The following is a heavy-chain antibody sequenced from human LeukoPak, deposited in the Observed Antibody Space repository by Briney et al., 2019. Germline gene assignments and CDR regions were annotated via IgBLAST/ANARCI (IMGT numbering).Heavy chain of an antibody. CDR3: ARGYRDYYDSSGHHSYGMDV. J-gene: IGHJ6*02. CDR2: INQSGST. Sequence: SETLSLTCAVYGGSFSGYYWSRIPQPPGKGLEWIGEINQSGSTNYTPSLKSRVTISVDTSKNQFSLKLSSVTAADTAVYYCARGYRDYYDSSGHHSYGMDVWGQGTTVTVSS. D-gene: IGHD3-22*01. V-gene: IGHV4-34*01. CDR1: GGSFSGYY.